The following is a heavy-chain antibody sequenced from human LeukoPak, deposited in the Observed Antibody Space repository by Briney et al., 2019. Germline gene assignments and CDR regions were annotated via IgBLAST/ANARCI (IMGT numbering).Heavy chain of an antibody. CDR1: GYTFTSYD. Sequence: ASVKVSCKASGYTFTSYDINWVRQATGQGLEWMGWLNPNSGNTGYAQKFQGRVTMTRNTSISTAYMEPNSLRSEDTAVYYCARAPGSVSYYDSSGYYYSGDFDYWGQGTLVTVSS. CDR2: LNPNSGNT. V-gene: IGHV1-8*01. D-gene: IGHD3-22*01. CDR3: ARAPGSVSYYDSSGYYYSGDFDY. J-gene: IGHJ4*02.